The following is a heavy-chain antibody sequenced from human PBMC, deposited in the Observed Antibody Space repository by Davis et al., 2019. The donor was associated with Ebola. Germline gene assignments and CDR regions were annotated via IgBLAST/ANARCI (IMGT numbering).Heavy chain of an antibody. Sequence: GGSLRLSCAASGFTFSSYGMSWVRQAPGKGLEWVANIKQDGSEKYYVDSVKGRFTISRDNAKNSLYLQMNSLRAEDTAVYYCARDRVVLVPAAIVHYGMDVGAQGPTVTVSS. D-gene: IGHD2-2*02. CDR3: ARDRVVLVPAAIVHYGMDV. CDR1: GFTFSSYG. CDR2: IKQDGSEK. J-gene: IGHJ6*02. V-gene: IGHV3-7*03.